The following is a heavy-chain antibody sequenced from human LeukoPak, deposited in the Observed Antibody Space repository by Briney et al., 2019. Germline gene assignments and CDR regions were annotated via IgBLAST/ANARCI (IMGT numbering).Heavy chain of an antibody. V-gene: IGHV1-2*02. D-gene: IGHD6-13*01. CDR1: GYTFTGYY. CDR3: ARVETIRGIAAAGPDFDY. Sequence: GASVKVSCKASGYTFTGYYMHWVRQAPGQGLEWMGWINPSSGGTNYAQKFQGRVTMTRDTSISTAYMELSRLRSDDTAVYYCARVETIRGIAAAGPDFDYWGQGTLVTVSS. CDR2: INPSSGGT. J-gene: IGHJ4*02.